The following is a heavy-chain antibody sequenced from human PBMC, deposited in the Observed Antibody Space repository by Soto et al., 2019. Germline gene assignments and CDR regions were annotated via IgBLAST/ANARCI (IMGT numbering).Heavy chain of an antibody. Sequence: PGGSLRLSCAASGFTFSSCAMGWARQAPGKKLEWVLEIIDSVGSTYYADSVKGRFTISRDNSKSTLYLQMNSLRAEDTVLYYCAKGRSYYYYYGVDVWGQGTTVTVSS. J-gene: IGHJ6*02. CDR1: GFTFSSCA. CDR2: IIDSVGST. CDR3: AKGRSYYYYYGVDV. V-gene: IGHV3-23*01.